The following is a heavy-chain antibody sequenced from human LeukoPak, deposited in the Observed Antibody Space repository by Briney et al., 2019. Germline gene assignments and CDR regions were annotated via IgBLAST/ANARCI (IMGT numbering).Heavy chain of an antibody. V-gene: IGHV1-18*01. D-gene: IGHD6-13*01. J-gene: IGHJ6*02. CDR1: GYTFTSYG. CDR2: ISAYNGNT. Sequence: ASVKVSCKASGYTFTSYGISWVRQAPGQGLEWMGWISAYNGNTNYAQKLQGRVTMTTDTSTSTAYMELRSLRSDDTAVYYCARDPFPYSSSWYHYYYYGMDVWGQGTTVTVSS. CDR3: ARDPFPYSSSWYHYYYYGMDV.